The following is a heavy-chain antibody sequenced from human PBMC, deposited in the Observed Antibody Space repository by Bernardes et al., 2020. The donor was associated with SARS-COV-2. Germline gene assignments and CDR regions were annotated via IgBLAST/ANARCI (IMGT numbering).Heavy chain of an antibody. D-gene: IGHD6-19*01. CDR1: ADSINSNY. CDR3: ARDRSSSGLSLWDY. Sequence: TLSLTCSVSADSINSNYWSWIRQPPGKGLEWIGSIHYSGATNYNPSLKSRVTISVDTSKKQISLRLTSVTSSDTALYYCARDRSSSGLSLWDYWGQGTLVTVSS. CDR2: IHYSGAT. J-gene: IGHJ4*02. V-gene: IGHV4-59*01.